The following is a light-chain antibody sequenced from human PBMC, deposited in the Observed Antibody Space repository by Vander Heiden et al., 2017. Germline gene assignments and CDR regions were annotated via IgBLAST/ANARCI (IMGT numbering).Light chain of an antibody. CDR1: QSISSW. CDR3: QQYNSYLYT. Sequence: DIQMTQSPSTPSASVGDRVTTTCRASQSISSWLAWYQQQPGKAPKLLIYKASSLESGVPSRFSGSGSGTEFTLTISSLQPDDFATYYCQQYNSYLYTFGQGTKLEIK. J-gene: IGKJ2*01. CDR2: KAS. V-gene: IGKV1-5*03.